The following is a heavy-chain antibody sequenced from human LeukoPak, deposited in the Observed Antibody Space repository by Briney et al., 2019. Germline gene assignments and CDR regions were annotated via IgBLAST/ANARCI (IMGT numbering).Heavy chain of an antibody. CDR1: GFTVSSNY. Sequence: GGSLRLSCAASGFTVSSNYMNWVRQAPGKGLEWVSSISSSSSYIYYADSVKGRFTISRDNSKNTLYLQMNSLRAEDTAVYYCARGWELSLFDYWGQGTLVTVSS. CDR2: ISSSSSYI. J-gene: IGHJ4*02. D-gene: IGHD1-26*01. V-gene: IGHV3-21*04. CDR3: ARGWELSLFDY.